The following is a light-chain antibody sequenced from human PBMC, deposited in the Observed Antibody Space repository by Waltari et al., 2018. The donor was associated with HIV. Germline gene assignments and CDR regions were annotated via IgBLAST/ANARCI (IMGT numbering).Light chain of an antibody. V-gene: IGLV3-25*03. CDR3: QTTDRNGVVA. J-gene: IGLJ2*01. Sequence: SSALTQTPSVSVSPGQTATITCSGEALPRQYAHCYHQREGQAPLLVIFQDNKRPSGIPERFSASSSGTVLTLTISGVQTEDEGDYYCQTTDRNGVVAFGGGTKVTVL. CDR2: QDN. CDR1: ALPRQY.